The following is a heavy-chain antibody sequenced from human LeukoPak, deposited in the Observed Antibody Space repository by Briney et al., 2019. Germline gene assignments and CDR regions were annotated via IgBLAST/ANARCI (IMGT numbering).Heavy chain of an antibody. Sequence: PGGSLRLSCTSSEFTFSHYGMHGVRQAPGKGLEWVTFIRFDGSNTYYGDSVKGRFTISRDNAKRTLYLQMNSLRPEDTAVYYCAKGLHFDSSTYFDDWGQGSLVTVSS. CDR3: AKGLHFDSSTYFDD. CDR1: EFTFSHYG. D-gene: IGHD3-22*01. CDR2: IRFDGSNT. V-gene: IGHV3-30*02. J-gene: IGHJ4*02.